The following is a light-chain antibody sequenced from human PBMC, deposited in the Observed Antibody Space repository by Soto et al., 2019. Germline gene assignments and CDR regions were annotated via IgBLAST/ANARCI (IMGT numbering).Light chain of an antibody. Sequence: EIALTQTPGTLSLSPGERATLSCRASQSVTNNQFAWFRQKPGQAPRLLIWGVSNRATGIPDRFSGSGSGTDFTLTIIRLEPEDLAVYYCQQDCTSPTFGEGTRLEIK. CDR3: QQDCTSPT. CDR2: GVS. J-gene: IGKJ5*01. V-gene: IGKV3-20*01. CDR1: QSVTNNQ.